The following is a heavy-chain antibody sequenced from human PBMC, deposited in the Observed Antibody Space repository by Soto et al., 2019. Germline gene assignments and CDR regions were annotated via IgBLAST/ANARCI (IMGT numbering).Heavy chain of an antibody. CDR2: INAGNGDT. CDR3: ARSLHWNYAFDI. V-gene: IGHV1-3*01. Sequence: ASVKVSCKASGYIFSTYCVHWVRQAPGQRLEWVGWINAGNGDTKYSQKFQGRVTITRDTSASTAYMELKSLRSEDTAVYYCARSLHWNYAFDIWGQGTMVTVSS. D-gene: IGHD1-7*01. J-gene: IGHJ3*02. CDR1: GYIFSTYC.